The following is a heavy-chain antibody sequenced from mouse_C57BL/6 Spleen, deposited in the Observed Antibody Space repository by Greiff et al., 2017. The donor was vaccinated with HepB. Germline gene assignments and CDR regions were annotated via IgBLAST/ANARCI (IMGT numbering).Heavy chain of an antibody. CDR2: IRSKSNNYAT. CDR3: VRREGNHYAY. CDR1: GFSFNTYA. Sequence: EVQRVESGGGLVQPKGSLKLSCAASGFSFNTYAMNWVRQAPGKGLEWVARIRSKSNNYATYYADSVKDRFTISRDDSESMLYLQMNNLKTEDTAMYYCVRREGNHYAYWGQGTLVTVSA. J-gene: IGHJ3*01. V-gene: IGHV10-1*01. D-gene: IGHD2-1*01.